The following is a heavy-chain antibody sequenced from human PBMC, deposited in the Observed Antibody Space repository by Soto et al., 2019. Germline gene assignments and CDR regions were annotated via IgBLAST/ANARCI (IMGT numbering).Heavy chain of an antibody. CDR2: IWYDGSNK. CDR3: ARDGPRGWFDP. CDR1: GFTFSSYG. J-gene: IGHJ5*02. D-gene: IGHD3-10*01. V-gene: IGHV3-33*01. Sequence: GGSLRLSCAASGFTFSSYGMHWVRQAPGKGLEWVAVIWYDGSNKYYADSVKGRFTISRDNSKNTLYLQMNSLRAEDTAVYYCARDGPRGWFDPWGQGTLVTVSS.